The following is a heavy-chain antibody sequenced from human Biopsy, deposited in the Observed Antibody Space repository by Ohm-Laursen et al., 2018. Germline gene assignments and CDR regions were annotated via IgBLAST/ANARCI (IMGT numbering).Heavy chain of an antibody. Sequence: SDTLSLTCTVYGGSFSGYYWGWVRQTPGKGLGWVWEIKHSGSTHYKPSLDSRVALSADTSKNQFSLNLYSVTAADTAVYFCARGLPRIAPMVRGRRTWFDPWGQGTLVTVSS. V-gene: IGHV4-34*01. CDR1: GGSFSGYY. CDR2: IKHSGST. CDR3: ARGLPRIAPMVRGRRTWFDP. J-gene: IGHJ5*02. D-gene: IGHD3-10*01.